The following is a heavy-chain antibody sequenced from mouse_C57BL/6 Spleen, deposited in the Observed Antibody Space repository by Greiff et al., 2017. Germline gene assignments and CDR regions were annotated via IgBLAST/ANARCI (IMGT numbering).Heavy chain of an antibody. CDR2: IYPSDSET. CDR1: GYTFTSYW. CDR3: ARGGIYDYDESYYAMDY. D-gene: IGHD2-4*01. J-gene: IGHJ4*01. Sequence: VQLQQPGAELVRPGSSVKLSCKASGYTFTSYWMDWVKQRPGQGLEWIGNIYPSDSETHYNQKFKDKATLTVDKSSSTAYMQLSSLTSEDSAVYYCARGGIYDYDESYYAMDYWGQGTSVTVSS. V-gene: IGHV1-61*01.